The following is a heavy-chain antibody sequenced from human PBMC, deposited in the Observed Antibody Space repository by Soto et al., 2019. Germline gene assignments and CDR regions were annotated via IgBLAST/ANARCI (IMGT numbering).Heavy chain of an antibody. J-gene: IGHJ4*02. D-gene: IGHD4-17*01. CDR3: ARDPPGGYGEASAGV. CDR2: INPSGGST. V-gene: IGHV1-46*01. CDR1: GYTFTSYY. Sequence: GASVKVSCKASGYTFTSYYMHWVRQAPGQGLEWMGIINPSGGSTSYAQKFQGRVTMTRDTSTSTVYMELSSLRSEDTAVYYCARDPPGGYGEASAGVWGQGTLVTVSS.